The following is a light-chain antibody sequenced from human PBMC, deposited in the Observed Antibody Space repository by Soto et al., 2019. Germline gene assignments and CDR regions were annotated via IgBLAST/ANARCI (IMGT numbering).Light chain of an antibody. CDR3: QQYYSTPTWT. V-gene: IGKV4-1*01. J-gene: IGKJ1*01. Sequence: DIVMTQSPDSLAVSLDERATINCKSSQSVLYSSNNKNYLAWYQQKPGQPPKLLIYWASTRESGVPDRFSGSGSGTDFTLTISSLQAEDVAVYYCQQYYSTPTWTFGQGTKVDIK. CDR1: QSVLYSSNNKNY. CDR2: WAS.